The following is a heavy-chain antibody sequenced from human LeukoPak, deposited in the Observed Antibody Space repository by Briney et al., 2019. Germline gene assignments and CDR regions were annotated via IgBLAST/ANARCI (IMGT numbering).Heavy chain of an antibody. CDR3: ARDSCSGGACYVDY. Sequence: ASVKVSCKASAYTFPSYGITWVRQAPGQGLEWMGWISAYNGNTKYAQKFQDRVTMTTETSTTTVHMELRSLRSDDTAVYYCARDSCSGGACYVDYWGQEPWSPSPQ. CDR1: AYTFPSYG. V-gene: IGHV1-18*01. CDR2: ISAYNGNT. D-gene: IGHD2-15*01. J-gene: IGHJ4*01.